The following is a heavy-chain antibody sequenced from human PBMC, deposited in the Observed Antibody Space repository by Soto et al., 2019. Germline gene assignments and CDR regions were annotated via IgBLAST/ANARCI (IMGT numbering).Heavy chain of an antibody. J-gene: IGHJ4*02. Sequence: GGSLRLSCAASGFTFSRDGMSWVRQAPGEGLEWVSLITDNGGSTYYADSVKGRFTISRDNTKNTLFLQMNSLRAEDTAVYHCAKERATTTAFDYWGQGALVTVSS. D-gene: IGHD4-17*01. CDR2: ITDNGGST. CDR3: AKERATTTAFDY. V-gene: IGHV3-23*01. CDR1: GFTFSRDG.